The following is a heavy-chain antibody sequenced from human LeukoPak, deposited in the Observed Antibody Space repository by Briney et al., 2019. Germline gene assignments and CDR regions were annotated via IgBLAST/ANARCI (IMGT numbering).Heavy chain of an antibody. Sequence: PAETLSLTCTVSGGSISSSSYYWGWIRQPPGKGLERIGSIYYSGSTYYNPSLKSRVTISVDTSKNQFSLKLRSVTAADTAVYYCTSEAYYFDYWGQGTLVTVSS. CDR3: TSEAYYFDY. J-gene: IGHJ4*02. CDR1: GGSISSSSYY. V-gene: IGHV4-39*01. CDR2: IYYSGST.